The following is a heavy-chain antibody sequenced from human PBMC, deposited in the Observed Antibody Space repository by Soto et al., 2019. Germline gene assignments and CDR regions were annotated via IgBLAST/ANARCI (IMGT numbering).Heavy chain of an antibody. CDR3: ATGLVTSYSHDY. Sequence: ASVKVPCKVSGSTFTSNGIGWVRQAPGQGLEWMGWISTYNENMDTAPQLQGRVTMTEDTSTDTAYMELSSLRSEDTAVYYCATGLVTSYSHDYWGQGTLVTVSS. CDR2: ISTYNENM. D-gene: IGHD3-9*01. CDR1: GSTFTSNG. V-gene: IGHV1-18*04. J-gene: IGHJ4*02.